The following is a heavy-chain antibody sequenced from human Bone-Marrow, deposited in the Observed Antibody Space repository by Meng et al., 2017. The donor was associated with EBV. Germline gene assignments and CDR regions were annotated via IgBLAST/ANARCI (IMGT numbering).Heavy chain of an antibody. CDR1: GFTFSSYS. Sequence: EVQLVESGGXLVKPGGSLILSCAASGFTFSSYSMNWVRQAPGKGLEWVSSISSSSSYINYADSVKGRFTISRDNAKNSLYLQMNSLRAEDTAVYYCARGGSSFYDYWGQGTLVTVSS. CDR3: ARGGSSFYDY. V-gene: IGHV3-21*01. J-gene: IGHJ4*02. CDR2: ISSSSSYI. D-gene: IGHD6-6*01.